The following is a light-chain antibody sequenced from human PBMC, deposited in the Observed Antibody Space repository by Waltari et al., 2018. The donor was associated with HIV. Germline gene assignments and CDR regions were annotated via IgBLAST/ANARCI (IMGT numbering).Light chain of an antibody. CDR1: SSDVGGYNY. CDR3: SSYTTSSTVV. J-gene: IGLJ3*02. V-gene: IGLV2-11*01. Sequence: QSALTQPRSVSGSPGQSVTISCTGTSSDVGGYNYVSWYQQHPGKAPKLMIYDVSKRPSGVPDRCSGSKSGNTASLTISGLQAEYEGDYYCSSYTTSSTVVFGGGTKLTVL. CDR2: DVS.